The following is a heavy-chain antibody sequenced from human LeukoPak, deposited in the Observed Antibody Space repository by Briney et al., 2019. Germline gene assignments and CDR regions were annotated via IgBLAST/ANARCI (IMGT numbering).Heavy chain of an antibody. J-gene: IGHJ4*02. CDR3: ARDIIAAAGDVYFDY. CDR2: IIPIFGTA. V-gene: IGHV1-69*05. Sequence: SVKVSCKASGGTFSSYAISWVRQAPGQGLEWMGRIIPIFGTANYAQRFQGRVTITTDESTSTAYMELSSLRSEDTAVYYCARDIIAAAGDVYFDYWGQGTLVTVSS. D-gene: IGHD6-13*01. CDR1: GGTFSSYA.